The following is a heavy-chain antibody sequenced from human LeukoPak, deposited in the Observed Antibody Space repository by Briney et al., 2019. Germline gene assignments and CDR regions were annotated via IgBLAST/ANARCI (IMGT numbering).Heavy chain of an antibody. Sequence: PGGSLRLSCAASGFTFSSYGMHWVRQAPGKGLEWVAFIRYDGSNKYYADSVKGRFTISRDNSKNTLYLQMNSLRAEDTAVYYCTKDDGYYDSSGSFLFDSWGQGTLVPVSS. CDR3: TKDDGYYDSSGSFLFDS. CDR1: GFTFSSYG. V-gene: IGHV3-30*02. J-gene: IGHJ4*02. D-gene: IGHD3-22*01. CDR2: IRYDGSNK.